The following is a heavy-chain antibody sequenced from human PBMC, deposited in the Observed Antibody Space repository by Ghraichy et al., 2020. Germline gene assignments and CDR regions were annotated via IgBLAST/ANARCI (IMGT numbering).Heavy chain of an antibody. J-gene: IGHJ5*02. V-gene: IGHV1-69*06. CDR3: ARDPLGDGYNYNWFDP. Sequence: SVKVSCKASGGTFSSYAISWVRQAPGQGLEWMGGIIPIFGTANYAQKFQGRVTITADKSTSTAYMELSSLRSEDTAVYYCARDPLGDGYNYNWFDPWGQGTLVTVSS. D-gene: IGHD5-24*01. CDR2: IIPIFGTA. CDR1: GGTFSSYA.